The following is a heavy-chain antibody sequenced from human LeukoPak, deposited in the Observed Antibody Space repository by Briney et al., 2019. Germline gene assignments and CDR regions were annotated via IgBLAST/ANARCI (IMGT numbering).Heavy chain of an antibody. CDR1: GFTVSSKY. Sequence: HPGGSLRLSCAGSGFTVSSKYMSWVRQAPGKGLEWVSVIYSGGSTDYADSVKGRFTMSRDNSKNMLYLQMNSLRVDDTAVYFCARGRGYSGYDVSLPFDYWGQGTLVTVSS. J-gene: IGHJ4*02. D-gene: IGHD5-12*01. CDR3: ARGRGYSGYDVSLPFDY. V-gene: IGHV3-66*01. CDR2: IYSGGST.